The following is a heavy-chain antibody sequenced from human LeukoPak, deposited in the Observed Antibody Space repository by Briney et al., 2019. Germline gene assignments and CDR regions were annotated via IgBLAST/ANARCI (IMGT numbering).Heavy chain of an antibody. CDR2: MNPNSGNT. V-gene: IGHV1-8*03. CDR1: GYTFTSYG. J-gene: IGHJ4*02. D-gene: IGHD4-17*01. CDR3: ARGHYGDYSDY. Sequence: ASVKVSCKASGYTFTSYGISWVRQAPGQGLEWMGWMNPNSGNTGYAQKFQGRVTITRNTSISTAYMELSSLRSEDTAVYYCARGHYGDYSDYWGQGTLVTVSS.